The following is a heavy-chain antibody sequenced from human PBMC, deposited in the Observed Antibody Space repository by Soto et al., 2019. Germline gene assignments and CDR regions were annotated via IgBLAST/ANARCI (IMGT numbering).Heavy chain of an antibody. Sequence: QVQLVQSGAEVKKPGSSEKVSCKASGGTFSNYAISWVRQAPGQGLEWMGGIIPIFGTANYAQKFQGRVTSTADESMSTAYMELSRLRSEDTAVYYCAQTLGLAVAGPGRFDLWGRGTLVTVSS. CDR2: IIPIFGTA. D-gene: IGHD6-19*01. CDR1: GGTFSNYA. CDR3: AQTLGLAVAGPGRFDL. J-gene: IGHJ2*01. V-gene: IGHV1-69*12.